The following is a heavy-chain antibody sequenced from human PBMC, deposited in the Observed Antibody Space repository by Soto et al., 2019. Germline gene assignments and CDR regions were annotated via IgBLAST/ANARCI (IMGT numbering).Heavy chain of an antibody. J-gene: IGHJ4*02. Sequence: EVQLLESGGGLVQPGGSLRLSCAASGFTFSSYAMSWVRQAPGKGLEWVSAISGSGGSTYYADSVKGRFTISRDNSKNTLYLQMNSLRAEDTAVYYCAKVGRAYCGDDCYSGFDYWGQGTLVTVSS. CDR3: AKVGRAYCGDDCYSGFDY. D-gene: IGHD2-21*02. CDR1: GFTFSSYA. CDR2: ISGSGGST. V-gene: IGHV3-23*01.